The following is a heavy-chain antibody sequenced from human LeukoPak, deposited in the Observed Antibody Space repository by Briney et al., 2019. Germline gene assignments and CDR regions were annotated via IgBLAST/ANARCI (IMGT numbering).Heavy chain of an antibody. CDR2: ISAYNGNT. Sequence: ASVKLSYTASEYTLSISGTSWARQSPGQGLEGMGWISAYNGNTNYAQKLQGRVTMTTDTSTSTASMELRSLRCDGTAVCCFARRLRSLQGLGIGAFDIWGQGTMVTVSS. V-gene: IGHV1-18*01. D-gene: IGHD6-19*01. CDR1: EYTLSISG. J-gene: IGHJ3*02. CDR3: ARRLRSLQGLGIGAFDI.